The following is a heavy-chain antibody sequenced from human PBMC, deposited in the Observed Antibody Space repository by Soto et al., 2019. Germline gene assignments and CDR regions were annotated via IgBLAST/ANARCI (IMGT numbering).Heavy chain of an antibody. CDR3: AKVRPDTAMAPGIYYFDY. V-gene: IGHV3-30*18. CDR1: GFTFISYG. Sequence: GGSLRLSCAASGFTFISYGMHWVRQAPGKGLEWVAVISYDGSNKYYADSVKGRFTISRDNSKNTLYLQMNSLRAEDTAVYYCAKVRPDTAMAPGIYYFDYWGQGTLVTVSS. CDR2: ISYDGSNK. D-gene: IGHD5-18*01. J-gene: IGHJ4*02.